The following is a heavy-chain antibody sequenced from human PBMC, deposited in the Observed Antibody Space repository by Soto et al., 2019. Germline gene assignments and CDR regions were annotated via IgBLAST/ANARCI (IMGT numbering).Heavy chain of an antibody. CDR3: AKARRTVTTYDYFDH. V-gene: IGHV3-30*02. J-gene: IGHJ4*02. Sequence: GSLRLSCAASGFTFSSYGMHWVRQAPGKGLEWVAVIWYDGSNKYYADSVKGRFTISRDISKNTVYLQMNSLRAEDTAVYYCAKARRTVTTYDYFDHWGQGTLVTVSS. D-gene: IGHD4-4*01. CDR1: GFTFSSYG. CDR2: IWYDGSNK.